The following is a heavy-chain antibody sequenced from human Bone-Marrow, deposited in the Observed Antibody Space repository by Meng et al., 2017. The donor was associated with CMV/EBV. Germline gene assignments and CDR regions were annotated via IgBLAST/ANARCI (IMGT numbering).Heavy chain of an antibody. J-gene: IGHJ6*02. D-gene: IGHD3/OR15-3a*01. CDR2: INPNSDGT. CDR1: GYTFTDYY. Sequence: ASVKVSCKASGYTFTDYYIHWVRQAPGQGLEWMGWINPNSDGTKYAQKFQGRVTMTTDTSTSTAYMELRSLRSDDTAVYYCARGTGYYYYYGMDVWGQGTTVTVSS. CDR3: ARGTGYYYYYGMDV. V-gene: IGHV1-2*02.